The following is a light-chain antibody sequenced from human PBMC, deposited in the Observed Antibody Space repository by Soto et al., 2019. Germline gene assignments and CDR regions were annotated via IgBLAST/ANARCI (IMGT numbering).Light chain of an antibody. CDR2: RNN. CDR1: SSNIGSNY. CDR3: AAWDDSLSGPVV. Sequence: VLTQPPSASGTPGQRVTISCSGSSSNIGSNYVYWYQQLPGTAPKLLIYRNNQRPSGVPDRFSGSKSGTSASLAISGLRSEDEADYYCAAWDDSLSGPVVFGGGTKLTVL. J-gene: IGLJ2*01. V-gene: IGLV1-47*01.